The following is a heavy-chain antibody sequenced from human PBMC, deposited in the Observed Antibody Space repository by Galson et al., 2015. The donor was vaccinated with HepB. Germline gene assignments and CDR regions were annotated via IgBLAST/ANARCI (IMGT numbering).Heavy chain of an antibody. D-gene: IGHD6-19*01. V-gene: IGHV1-46*01. J-gene: IGHJ6*02. CDR1: GYTFTSYY. CDR3: AMLAVAGRPGVASGMDV. CDR2: INPSGGST. Sequence: SVKVSCKASGYTFTSYYMHWVRQAPGQGLEWMGIINPSGGSTSYAQKFQGRVTMTRDTSTSTVYMELSSLRSEDTAVYYCAMLAVAGRPGVASGMDVWGQGTTVTVSS.